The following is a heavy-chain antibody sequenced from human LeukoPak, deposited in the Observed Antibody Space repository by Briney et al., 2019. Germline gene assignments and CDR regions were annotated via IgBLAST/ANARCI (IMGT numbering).Heavy chain of an antibody. CDR1: GGSINSNSYY. V-gene: IGHV4-39*07. CDR3: CGSGWFAGPFGY. CDR2: IYYSGST. D-gene: IGHD6-19*01. Sequence: SEALSLTCTVSGGSINSNSYYWGWIRQPPGKGLEWIGSIYYSGSTYYNPSLNSRVTISVDTSKNQFSLKLTSVTAADTAVYYCCGSGWFAGPFGYWGQGALVTVSS. J-gene: IGHJ4*02.